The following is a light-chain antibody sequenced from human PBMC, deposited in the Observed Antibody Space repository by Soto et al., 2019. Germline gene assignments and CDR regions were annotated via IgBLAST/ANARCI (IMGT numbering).Light chain of an antibody. CDR2: EVS. CDR1: SSDVGGYNY. Sequence: QSVLTQPASVSGSPGQSITISCNGTSSDVGGYNYVPWYQQHPGKAPKLMIYEVSNRPSGVSNRFSGSKSGNTASLTISGLQAEDEADYYCSSYTSSSTRVFGTGTKVTVL. CDR3: SSYTSSSTRV. V-gene: IGLV2-14*01. J-gene: IGLJ1*01.